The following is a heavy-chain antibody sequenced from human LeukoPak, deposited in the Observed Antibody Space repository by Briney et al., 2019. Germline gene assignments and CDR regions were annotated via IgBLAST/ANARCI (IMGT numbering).Heavy chain of an antibody. CDR1: GGSISSGGYY. J-gene: IGHJ4*02. D-gene: IGHD5-24*01. Sequence: SETLSLTCTVSGGSISSGGYYWSWIRQHPVKGLEWVGYIDYSGSTYYNPSLKSRLTISMDTPKNQFSLRLSSVTAADTAVYYCARDPGKDGYNYSFDYWGQGTLATVSS. CDR3: ARDPGKDGYNYSFDY. V-gene: IGHV4-31*03. CDR2: IDYSGST.